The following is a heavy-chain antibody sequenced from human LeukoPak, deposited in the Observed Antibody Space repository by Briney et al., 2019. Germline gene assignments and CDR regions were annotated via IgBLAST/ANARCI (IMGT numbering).Heavy chain of an antibody. V-gene: IGHV3-11*01. CDR1: GFTFSDYY. CDR3: ARVPRRGMVRGVRYNWFDP. J-gene: IGHJ5*02. D-gene: IGHD3-10*01. CDR2: ISSSGSTI. Sequence: PGGSLRLSCAASGFTFSDYYMSWIRQAPGKGLEWVSYISSSGSTIYYADSVKGRFTISRDNAKNSLYLQMNSLRAEDTAVYYCARVPRRGMVRGVRYNWFDPWGQGTLVTVSS.